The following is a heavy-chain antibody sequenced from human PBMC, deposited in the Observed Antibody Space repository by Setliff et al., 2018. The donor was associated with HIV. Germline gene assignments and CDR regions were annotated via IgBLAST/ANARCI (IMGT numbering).Heavy chain of an antibody. D-gene: IGHD3-3*01. CDR1: GYTFTSYG. V-gene: IGHV1-18*01. J-gene: IGHJ4*02. CDR2: ISVYSGNT. CDR3: VRDRETVSISGVAVPYFDY. Sequence: ASVKVSCKASGYTFTSYGISWVRQAPGQGLEWVGWISVYSGNTNYAQKLQGRVTLTTDTSTSTAYMELRSLRFDDTAVYYCVRDRETVSISGVAVPYFDYWGQGTQVTVSS.